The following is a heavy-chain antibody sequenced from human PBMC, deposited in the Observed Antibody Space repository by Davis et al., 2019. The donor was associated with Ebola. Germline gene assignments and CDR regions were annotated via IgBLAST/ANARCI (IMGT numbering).Heavy chain of an antibody. D-gene: IGHD3-22*01. CDR2: ISSSGSTI. V-gene: IGHV3-11*04. J-gene: IGHJ3*02. Sequence: GESLKISCAASGFTFSDYYMSWIRQAPGKGLEWVSYISSSGSTIYYADSVKGRFTISRDNAKNSLYLQMNSLRDEDTAVYYCANEATMIVVGEGDAFDIWGQGTMVTVSS. CDR3: ANEATMIVVGEGDAFDI. CDR1: GFTFSDYY.